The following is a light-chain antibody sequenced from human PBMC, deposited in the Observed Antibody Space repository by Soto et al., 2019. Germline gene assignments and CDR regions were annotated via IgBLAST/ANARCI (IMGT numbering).Light chain of an antibody. J-gene: IGLJ1*01. CDR2: RNN. CDR1: SSNIGSNY. Sequence: QSVLTQPPSASGTPGQRVTISCSGSSSNIGSNYVYWYQQLPGTAPKLLIYRNNQRPSGVPDRFSGSKSGTSAPLAISGLRSEDEADYYCAAWDDSLSGRYVFGTGTQVTAL. CDR3: AAWDDSLSGRYV. V-gene: IGLV1-47*01.